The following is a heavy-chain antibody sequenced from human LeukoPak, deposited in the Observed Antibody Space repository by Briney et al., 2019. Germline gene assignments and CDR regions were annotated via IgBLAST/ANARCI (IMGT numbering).Heavy chain of an antibody. V-gene: IGHV4-34*01. CDR2: SNDSGST. D-gene: IGHD3-10*01. J-gene: IGHJ5*02. Sequence: SETLSLTCTVSGGSISSHYWSWIRQPPGKGLEWIGESNDSGSTKYNSSLKSRVNISVDTSKKQFSLTLSSVTAADTAVYYCARVRVWFGHNWIDPWGRGTLVTVSS. CDR1: GGSISSHY. CDR3: ARVRVWFGHNWIDP.